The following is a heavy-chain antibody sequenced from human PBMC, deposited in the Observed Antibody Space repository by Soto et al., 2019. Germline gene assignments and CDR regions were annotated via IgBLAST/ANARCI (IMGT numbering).Heavy chain of an antibody. Sequence: SETLSLTCTVSGGSVSSGSYYWSWIRQPPGKGLEWIGYIYYSGSTNYNPSLKSRVTISVDTSKNQFSLKLSSVTAADTAVYYCARDSGDYYDSSGYYWFDPWGQGTLVTVSS. CDR3: ARDSGDYYDSSGYYWFDP. V-gene: IGHV4-61*01. CDR1: GGSVSSGSYY. J-gene: IGHJ5*02. CDR2: IYYSGST. D-gene: IGHD3-22*01.